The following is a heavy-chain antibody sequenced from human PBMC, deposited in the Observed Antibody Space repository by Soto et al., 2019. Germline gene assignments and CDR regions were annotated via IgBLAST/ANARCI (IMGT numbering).Heavy chain of an antibody. Sequence: ASVKVSCKASGGTFSSYTISWVRQAPGQGLEWMGRIIPILGIANYAQKFQGRVTITADKSTSTAYMELSSLRSEDTAVYYCARAALPAAIYTWFDPWGQGTLVTVSS. CDR3: ARAALPAAIYTWFDP. D-gene: IGHD2-2*01. CDR1: GGTFSSYT. J-gene: IGHJ5*02. CDR2: IIPILGIA. V-gene: IGHV1-69*02.